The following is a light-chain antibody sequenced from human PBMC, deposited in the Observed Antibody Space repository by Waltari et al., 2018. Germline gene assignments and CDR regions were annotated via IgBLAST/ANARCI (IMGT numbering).Light chain of an antibody. CDR3: SSYTSISTSVV. J-gene: IGLJ2*01. V-gene: IGLV2-14*03. Sequence: QSALTQPASVSGSPGQSITISCTGTSSDVGGYDFCSWYQQYPGKAPKLVIYDVYYRPSGVSDRFSASKSGNTASLTISGLQTEDEADYYCSSYTSISTSVVFGGGTKLTVL. CDR1: SSDVGGYDF. CDR2: DVY.